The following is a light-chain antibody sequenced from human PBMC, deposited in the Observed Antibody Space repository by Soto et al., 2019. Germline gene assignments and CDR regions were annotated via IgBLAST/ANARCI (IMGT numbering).Light chain of an antibody. Sequence: QSVLTQPPSVSAAAGQKITISCSGGWSNIGPNSVSWYRQLPRTAPKLLIYDNDKRPSGIPDRFSGSKSGTSATLDITGRQAGDEDDYYAGAWDSSLKTYFFGTGTKVTVL. CDR1: WSNIGPNS. CDR3: GAWDSSLKTYF. J-gene: IGLJ1*01. V-gene: IGLV1-51*01. CDR2: DND.